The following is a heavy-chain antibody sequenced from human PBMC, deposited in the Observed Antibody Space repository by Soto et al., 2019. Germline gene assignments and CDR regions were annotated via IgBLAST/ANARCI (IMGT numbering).Heavy chain of an antibody. CDR2: ISVSGDRT. CDR3: AKDGDTITRNKLLDC. J-gene: IGHJ4*02. D-gene: IGHD2-15*01. Sequence: GGSLRLSCAASGFTFNNYAMCWVRQAPGKGLEWVSSISVSGDRTFYTDSVKGRFTISRDNSRNMLHLQMNSLRAEDTALYYCAKDGDTITRNKLLDCWGQGTLVTVSS. CDR1: GFTFNNYA. V-gene: IGHV3-23*01.